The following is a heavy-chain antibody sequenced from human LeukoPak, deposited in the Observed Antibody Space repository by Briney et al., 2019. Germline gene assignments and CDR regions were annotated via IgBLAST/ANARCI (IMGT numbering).Heavy chain of an antibody. J-gene: IGHJ2*01. CDR2: IYPGDSDT. CDR3: ARRFVGSTERPAWYFDL. D-gene: IGHD1-26*01. V-gene: IGHV5-51*01. CDR1: GYSFTSYW. Sequence: GEPLKISCKGSGYSFTSYWIGWVRQMPGKGLEWMGIIYPGDSDTRYSPSFQGQVTISADKSISTAYLQWSSLKASDTAMYYCARRFVGSTERPAWYFDLWGRGTLVTVSS.